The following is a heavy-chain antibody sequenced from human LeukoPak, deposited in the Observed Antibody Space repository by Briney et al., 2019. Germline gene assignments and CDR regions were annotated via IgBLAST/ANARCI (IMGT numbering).Heavy chain of an antibody. CDR1: GFTFSTYN. Sequence: GGSLRLSCAASGFTFSTYNMNWVRQAPGKGLEWVSSISGSSSYIYYADSVKGRFSISRDNAKNSLYLQMNSLRAEDTAVYYCARDMACGDYGDWGQGTLVTVSS. D-gene: IGHD4-17*01. CDR2: ISGSSSYI. CDR3: ARDMACGDYGD. J-gene: IGHJ4*02. V-gene: IGHV3-21*01.